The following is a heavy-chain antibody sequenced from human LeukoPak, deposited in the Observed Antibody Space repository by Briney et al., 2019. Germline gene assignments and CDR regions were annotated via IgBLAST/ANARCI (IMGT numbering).Heavy chain of an antibody. J-gene: IGHJ1*01. V-gene: IGHV4-34*01. Sequence: SETLSLTCAVYGGSFSGYYWSWTRQPPGKGLEWIGEINHSGSTNYNPSLKSRVTISVDTSKNQFSLKLSSVTAADTAVYYCARGSHGVYTAEYFQHWGQGTLVTVSS. CDR1: GGSFSGYY. CDR3: ARGSHGVYTAEYFQH. CDR2: INHSGST. D-gene: IGHD2-8*01.